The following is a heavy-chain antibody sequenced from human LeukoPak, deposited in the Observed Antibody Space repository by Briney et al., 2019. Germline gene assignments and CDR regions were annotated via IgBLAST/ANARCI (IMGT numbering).Heavy chain of an antibody. CDR2: INPNSGGT. CDR1: GYTLTDYY. V-gene: IGHV1-2*02. D-gene: IGHD3-22*01. Sequence: GASVKVSCKASGYTLTDYYMHWVRQAPGQGLEWMGWINPNSGGTNYAQKFQGRVTMTRDTSISTAYMELSRLRSDDTAVYYCAKGSGYYFCCTEFDYWGQGTLVTVSS. J-gene: IGHJ4*02. CDR3: AKGSGYYFCCTEFDY.